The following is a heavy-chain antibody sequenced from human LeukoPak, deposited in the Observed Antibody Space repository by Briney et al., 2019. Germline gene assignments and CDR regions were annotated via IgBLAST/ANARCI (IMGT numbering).Heavy chain of an antibody. D-gene: IGHD2-15*01. V-gene: IGHV1-69*01. J-gene: IGHJ4*02. CDR1: GGTFSSHA. CDR3: AGCSGGSCYPNFDY. CDR2: IIPIFGTA. Sequence: SVKVSCKASGGTFSSHAISWVRQAPGQGLEWMGGIIPIFGTANYAQKFQGRVTITADESTSTAYMELSSLRSEDTAVYYCAGCSGGSCYPNFDYWGQGTLVTVSS.